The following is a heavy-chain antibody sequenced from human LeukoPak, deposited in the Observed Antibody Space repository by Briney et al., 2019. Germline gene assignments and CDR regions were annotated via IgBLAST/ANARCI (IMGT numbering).Heavy chain of an antibody. D-gene: IGHD2-15*01. Sequence: GASVKVSCKASGYTFTGYYMHWVRQAPGQGLEWMGWINPNSGGTNYAQKFQGRVTMTRDTSISTAYMELSRLRSDDTAVYYCARLIVVVVAADPPSGGYWGQGTLVTVSS. J-gene: IGHJ4*02. CDR1: GYTFTGYY. CDR3: ARLIVVVVAADPPSGGY. V-gene: IGHV1-2*02. CDR2: INPNSGGT.